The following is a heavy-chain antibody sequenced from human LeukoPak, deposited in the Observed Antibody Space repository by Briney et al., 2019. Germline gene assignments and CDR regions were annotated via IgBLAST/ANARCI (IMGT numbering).Heavy chain of an antibody. CDR2: IYSGSST. V-gene: IGHV3-53*01. CDR1: GFTVSSNY. J-gene: IGHJ4*02. CDR3: ASSGASGCELY. D-gene: IGHD5-12*01. Sequence: GGSLILSCASSGFTVSSNYMRGLREARGWGVEGVSVIYSGSSTYYADSVKGRFTISRDNSKNTLYLQMTSVRAEDTAVYGCASSGASGCELYWGQGTLVTVSS.